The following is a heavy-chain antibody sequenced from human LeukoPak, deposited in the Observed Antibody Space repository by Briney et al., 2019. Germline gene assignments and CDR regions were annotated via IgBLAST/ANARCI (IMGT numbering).Heavy chain of an antibody. V-gene: IGHV4-61*01. CDR2: IYYSGST. J-gene: IGHJ4*02. CDR3: ARVDILTGYYRGFDH. Sequence: SATLSLTCTVSGGAVSSGSYYWSWIRQPPGKGLAWIGYIYYSGSTNYNPSLKSRVTISVDTSKNQFSLKLSSVTAADTAVYYCARVDILTGYYRGFDHWGQGTLVTVSS. D-gene: IGHD3-9*01. CDR1: GGAVSSGSYY.